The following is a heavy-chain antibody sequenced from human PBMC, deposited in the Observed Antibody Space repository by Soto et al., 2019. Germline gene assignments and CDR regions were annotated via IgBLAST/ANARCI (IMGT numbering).Heavy chain of an antibody. Sequence: LRLSCAASGFTFNSYAMSWVRQAPGKGLEWVSAISGSGGSTYHADSVTGRYTIARDNTKNTLFLQMNSLRAEDTAVYYCAKDSPYSASYKEDASDIRGQGTMVTVSS. D-gene: IGHD1-26*01. CDR3: AKDSPYSASYKEDASDI. CDR2: ISGSGGST. CDR1: GFTFNSYA. V-gene: IGHV3-23*01. J-gene: IGHJ3*02.